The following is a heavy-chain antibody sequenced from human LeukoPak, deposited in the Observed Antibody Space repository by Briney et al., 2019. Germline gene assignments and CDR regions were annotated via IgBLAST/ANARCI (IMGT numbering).Heavy chain of an antibody. D-gene: IGHD6-13*01. CDR3: AKDWSYSSSGILDY. Sequence: GGSLRLSCAASGFTVSSNYMSWVRQAPGKGLEWVSVIYSGGSTYYADSVKGRFTISRDNSKNTLYLQMNSLRAEDTAVYYCAKDWSYSSSGILDYWGQGTLVTVSS. CDR2: IYSGGST. V-gene: IGHV3-53*05. CDR1: GFTVSSNY. J-gene: IGHJ4*02.